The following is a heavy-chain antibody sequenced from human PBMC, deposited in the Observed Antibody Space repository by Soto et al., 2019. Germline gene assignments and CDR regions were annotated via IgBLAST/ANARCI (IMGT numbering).Heavy chain of an antibody. CDR2: VHHSWGS. CDR3: ARQGFGPLPGLVDV. CDR1: GGSISSYY. Sequence: QVQLQESGPGLVKPSETLSLSCTVSGGSISSYYWSWFRQSPGKRMEWIGYVHHSWGSSYNPSLQRRVAISLDTSKSQFSLKVTSVTATATAVYYCARQGFGPLPGLVDVWGQGTTVTVSS. J-gene: IGHJ6*02. D-gene: IGHD3-10*01. V-gene: IGHV4-59*08.